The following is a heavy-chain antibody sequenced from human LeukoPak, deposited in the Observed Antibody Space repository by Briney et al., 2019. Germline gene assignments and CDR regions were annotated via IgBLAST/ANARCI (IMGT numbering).Heavy chain of an antibody. V-gene: IGHV3-7*01. CDR1: GFTFSSYW. CDR3: ARTGEPSEFDY. D-gene: IGHD1-14*01. Sequence: GGSLRLSCAASGFTFSSYWMSWVRQAPGKGLEWVANIKQDGSEKYYVDSVKGRFTISRDNAKNSLYLQMNSLRVEDTAVYYCARTGEPSEFDYWGQGTLVTVSS. J-gene: IGHJ4*02. CDR2: IKQDGSEK.